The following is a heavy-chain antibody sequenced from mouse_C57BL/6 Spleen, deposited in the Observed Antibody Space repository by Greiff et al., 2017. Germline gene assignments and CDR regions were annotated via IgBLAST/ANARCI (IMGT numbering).Heavy chain of an antibody. D-gene: IGHD3-3*01. CDR3: ARYRDGAWFAY. CDR2: INPSTGDT. Sequence: EVKLMESGPELVKPGASVKISCKASGYSFTGYYMNWVKQSPEKSLEWIGEINPSTGDTTYNQKFKAKATLTVDKSSSTAYMQLKSLTSEDSAVYYCARYRDGAWFAYWGQGTLVTVSA. J-gene: IGHJ3*01. V-gene: IGHV1-42*01. CDR1: GYSFTGYY.